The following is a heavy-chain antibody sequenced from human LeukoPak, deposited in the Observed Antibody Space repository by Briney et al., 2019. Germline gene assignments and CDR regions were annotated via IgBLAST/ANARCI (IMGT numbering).Heavy chain of an antibody. CDR3: ARDGSIFGVVIDY. CDR1: GFTFSSYS. D-gene: IGHD3-3*01. Sequence: GGSLRLSCAASGFTFSSYSMNWVRQAPGKGLEWVSSISSSSSYIYYADSVKGRFTISRDNAKNSLYLQMNSLRAEDTAVYYCARDGSIFGVVIDYWGQGTLVTVSS. CDR2: ISSSSSYI. J-gene: IGHJ4*02. V-gene: IGHV3-21*01.